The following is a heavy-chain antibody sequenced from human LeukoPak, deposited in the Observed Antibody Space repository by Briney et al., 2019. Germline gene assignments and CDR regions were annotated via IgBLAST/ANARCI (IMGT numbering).Heavy chain of an antibody. CDR3: ARAHIAIFGVVTYPFDY. V-gene: IGHV3-21*01. Sequence: GGSLRLSCAASGFTLSTYNMNWVRQAPGKGLEWLSSISSSSTYIYYADSVKGRFTISRDNAKNSLYLQMNTLRVEDTAVYYCARAHIAIFGVVTYPFDYWGQGTLVTVSS. CDR1: GFTLSTYN. CDR2: ISSSSTYI. J-gene: IGHJ4*02. D-gene: IGHD3-3*01.